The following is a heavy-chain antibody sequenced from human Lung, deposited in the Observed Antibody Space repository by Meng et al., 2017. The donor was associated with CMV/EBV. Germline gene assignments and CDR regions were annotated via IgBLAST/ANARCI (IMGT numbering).Heavy chain of an antibody. CDR1: GFTYSSFA. D-gene: IGHD2-15*01. Sequence: PCAAPGFTYSSFAMSWVRQAPGKGLEWVSAISVSGGSTYYADSVKGRFTISRDNSKNTLYLQMISLRAEDTAVYNCATGVADTKYYYGMDVWGQGTTVTVSS. CDR2: ISVSGGST. CDR3: ATGVADTKYYYGMDV. J-gene: IGHJ6*01. V-gene: IGHV3-23*01.